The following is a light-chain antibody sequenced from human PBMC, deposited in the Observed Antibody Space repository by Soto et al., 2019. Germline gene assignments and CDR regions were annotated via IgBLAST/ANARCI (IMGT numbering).Light chain of an antibody. Sequence: QSALTQPASVSGSPGQSITISCTGTSSDVGGYNYVSWYQHHPGKAPKLMIYDVSYRPSGVSNRFSGSKSGNTASLTISGLQAEDEADYYCSSYTSSSARLVVFGGGTKLTVL. CDR1: SSDVGGYNY. CDR2: DVS. V-gene: IGLV2-14*03. J-gene: IGLJ2*01. CDR3: SSYTSSSARLVV.